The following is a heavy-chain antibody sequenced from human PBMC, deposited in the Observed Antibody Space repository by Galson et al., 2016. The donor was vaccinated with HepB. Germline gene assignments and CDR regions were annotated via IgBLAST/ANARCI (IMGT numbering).Heavy chain of an antibody. Sequence: SVKVSCKASGYTFTNYAMHWVRQAPGQRLEWMGWINAGNGNKKYSEKFQGRVTITRDTSARTVYMEVSSLRSEDTAVYYCARGISSGWDPDYWGQGTLVTVSS. CDR3: ARGISSGWDPDY. D-gene: IGHD6-19*01. CDR1: GYTFTNYA. CDR2: INAGNGNK. V-gene: IGHV1-3*01. J-gene: IGHJ4*02.